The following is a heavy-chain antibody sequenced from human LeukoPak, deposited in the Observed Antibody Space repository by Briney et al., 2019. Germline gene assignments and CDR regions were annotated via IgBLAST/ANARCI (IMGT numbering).Heavy chain of an antibody. Sequence: GGSLRLSCAASRFTFSGSAMHWVRQASGKGLEWVGRIRSKANSYATAYAASVKGRFTISRDDSKNTAYLQMNSLKTEDTAVYYCTRRGDYYYYMDVWGKGTTVTVSS. J-gene: IGHJ6*03. V-gene: IGHV3-73*01. D-gene: IGHD3-10*01. CDR3: TRRGDYYYYMDV. CDR2: IRSKANSYAT. CDR1: RFTFSGSA.